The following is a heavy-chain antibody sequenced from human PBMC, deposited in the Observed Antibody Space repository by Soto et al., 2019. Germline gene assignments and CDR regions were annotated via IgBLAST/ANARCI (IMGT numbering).Heavy chain of an antibody. V-gene: IGHV4-39*02. CDR2: IYYSGST. J-gene: IGHJ4*02. CDR1: GGSISSSSYY. CDR3: AREILRAVAGN. Sequence: QLQLQESGPGLVKPSETLSLTCTVSGGSISSSSYYWGWIRQPPGKGLEWIGSIYYSGSTYYNPSLKWGVTISVDTSKNPCSLKLSSVTAADTAVYYCAREILRAVAGNWGQGTLVPVSS. D-gene: IGHD6-19*01.